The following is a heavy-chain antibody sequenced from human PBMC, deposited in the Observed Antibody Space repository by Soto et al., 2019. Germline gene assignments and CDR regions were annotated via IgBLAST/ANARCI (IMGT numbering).Heavy chain of an antibody. CDR3: AGGTGWFIVD. V-gene: IGHV3-7*02. CDR2: IKQDGTEK. Sequence: EVQLVESGGGLVQPGGSLRLSCAASGFTFSSYWMNWVRQAPGKGLEWVANIKQDGTEKHYVDSVKDRFTISRDNAKSSLHLQLNSLRSDDTAGYYCAGGTGWFIVDWGQGTLVTVSS. CDR1: GFTFSSYW. D-gene: IGHD6-19*01. J-gene: IGHJ4*02.